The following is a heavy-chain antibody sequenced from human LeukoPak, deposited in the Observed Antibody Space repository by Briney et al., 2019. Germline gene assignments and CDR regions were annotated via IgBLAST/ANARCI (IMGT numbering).Heavy chain of an antibody. CDR1: GFTFSTYW. J-gene: IGHJ4*02. CDR3: ARDYYGYYFDS. V-gene: IGHV3-74*01. CDR2: INSDGSST. Sequence: GGSLRLSSAASGFTFSTYWMHWVRQAPGKGLVWVSRINSDGSSTNYADSVEGRFTTSRENAKNTLYLQMDSLRVEDTAVYYCARDYYGYYFDSWGQGTLVTVSS. D-gene: IGHD1-26*01.